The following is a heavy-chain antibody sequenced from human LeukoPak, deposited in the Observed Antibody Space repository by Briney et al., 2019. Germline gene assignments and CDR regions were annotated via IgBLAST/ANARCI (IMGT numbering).Heavy chain of an antibody. D-gene: IGHD5-12*01. J-gene: IGHJ6*03. V-gene: IGHV1-18*01. CDR2: ISAYNGNT. Sequence: GASVKVSCKASGYTFTSYGISWVRQAPGQGLEWMGWISAYNGNTNYAQKLQGRVTMTTDTSTSTAYMELRSLRSDDTAVYYCARDVCGYDSYDRGLCDYYYMDVWGKGTTVTISS. CDR1: GYTFTSYG. CDR3: ARDVCGYDSYDRGLCDYYYMDV.